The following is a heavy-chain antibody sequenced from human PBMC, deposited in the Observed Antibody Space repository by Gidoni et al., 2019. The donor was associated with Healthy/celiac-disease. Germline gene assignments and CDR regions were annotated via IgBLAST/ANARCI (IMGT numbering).Heavy chain of an antibody. D-gene: IGHD3-22*01. CDR2: ISWNSGSI. CDR1: GFTFDAYA. CDR3: AKVRATIVVVDAFDI. V-gene: IGHV3-9*01. Sequence: EVQLVESGGGLVQPGRSLRLSCAASGFTFDAYAMDWVRQAPGKGLGWVPGISWNSGSIGYADSVKGRFTISRDNAKNSLYLQMNSLRAEDTALYYCAKVRATIVVVDAFDIWGQGTMVTVSS. J-gene: IGHJ3*02.